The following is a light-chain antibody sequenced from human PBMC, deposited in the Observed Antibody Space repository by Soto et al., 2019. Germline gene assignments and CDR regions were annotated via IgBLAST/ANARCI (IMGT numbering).Light chain of an antibody. CDR2: DAS. V-gene: IGKV3-11*01. Sequence: EIVLTQSPATLSLSPGERATLSCRTSQSVSSSLAWYQQKPGQAPRLLIYDASNRATGIPARFSGSGSGTDFTLTISSLQPEDFAVYYCQQRSSLFTFGGGTKGDIK. CDR1: QSVSSS. CDR3: QQRSSLFT. J-gene: IGKJ4*01.